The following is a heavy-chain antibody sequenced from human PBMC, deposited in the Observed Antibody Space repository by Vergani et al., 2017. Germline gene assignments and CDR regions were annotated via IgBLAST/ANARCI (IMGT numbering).Heavy chain of an antibody. Sequence: QVQLVQSGAEVKKPWASVKVSCKASGYTFTSYGISWVRQAPGQGLEWMGWISAYNGNTNYAQKLQGRVTMTTDTSTSTAYMELRSLRSDDTAVYYCAREGLEYCSSTSCYSDYYYYMDVWGKGTTVTVSS. V-gene: IGHV1-18*01. J-gene: IGHJ6*03. D-gene: IGHD2-2*01. CDR3: AREGLEYCSSTSCYSDYYYYMDV. CDR2: ISAYNGNT. CDR1: GYTFTSYG.